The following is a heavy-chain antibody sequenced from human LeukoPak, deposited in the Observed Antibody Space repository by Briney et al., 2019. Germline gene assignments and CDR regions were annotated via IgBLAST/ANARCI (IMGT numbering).Heavy chain of an antibody. CDR2: IYTSGST. Sequence: SETLSLTCTVSGGSISSYYWSWIRQPAGKGLEWIGRIYTSGSTNYNPSLKSRVTMSVDTSKNQFSLKLSSVTAADTAVYYCARDASKSSSWYGKGNWFDPWSQGTLVTVSS. V-gene: IGHV4-4*07. J-gene: IGHJ5*02. D-gene: IGHD6-13*01. CDR1: GGSISSYY. CDR3: ARDASKSSSWYGKGNWFDP.